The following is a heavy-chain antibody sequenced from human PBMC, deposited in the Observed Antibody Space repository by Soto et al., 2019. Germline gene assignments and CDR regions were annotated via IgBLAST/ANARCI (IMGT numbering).Heavy chain of an antibody. V-gene: IGHV5-10-1*01. CDR2: IDPSDSYT. J-gene: IGHJ6*02. CDR1: GYSFTSYW. CDR3: ARLLGGGSRTTYYYYGMDV. D-gene: IGHD3-16*01. Sequence: PGESLKISCKGSGYSFTSYWISWVRQMPGKGLEWMGRIDPSDSYTNYSPSFQGHVTISADKSISTAYLQWSSLKASDTAMYYCARLLGGGSRTTYYYYGMDVWGQGTTVTVAS.